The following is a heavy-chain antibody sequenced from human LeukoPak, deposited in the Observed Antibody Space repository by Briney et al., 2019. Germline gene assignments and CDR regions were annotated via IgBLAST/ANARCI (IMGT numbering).Heavy chain of an antibody. CDR1: GYTLTELS. CDR2: FDPEDGET. V-gene: IGHV1-24*01. D-gene: IGHD6-13*01. J-gene: IGHJ6*03. Sequence: GASVKVSCKVSGYTLTELSMHWVRQAPGKGLEWMGGFDPEDGETIYAQKLQGRVTMTTDTSTSTAYMELRSLRSDDTAVYYCARVAAAVSHYYYMDVWGKGTTVTVSS. CDR3: ARVAAAVSHYYYMDV.